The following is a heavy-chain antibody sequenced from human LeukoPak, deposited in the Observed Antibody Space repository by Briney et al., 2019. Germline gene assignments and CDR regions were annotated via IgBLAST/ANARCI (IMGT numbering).Heavy chain of an antibody. V-gene: IGHV3-48*04. D-gene: IGHD3-9*01. CDR3: VRGGYYDILAGYYPNFDC. Sequence: GGSLRLSCAASGFTFSSYSMNWVRQAPGKGLEWVSYISTSGSTIYYADSVKGRFTISRDNAQNSLYLQMNSLRAEDTAVYYCVRGGYYDILAGYYPNFDCWGQGTLVTVSS. CDR2: ISTSGSTI. J-gene: IGHJ4*02. CDR1: GFTFSSYS.